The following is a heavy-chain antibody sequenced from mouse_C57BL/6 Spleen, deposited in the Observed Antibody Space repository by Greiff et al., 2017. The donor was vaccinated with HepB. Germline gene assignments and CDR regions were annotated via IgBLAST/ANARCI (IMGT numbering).Heavy chain of an antibody. V-gene: IGHV1-80*01. CDR1: GYAFSSYW. CDR2: ISPGDGDT. CDR3: ARAGGTVSRERYVDV. D-gene: IGHD1-1*01. J-gene: IGHJ1*03. Sequence: VQLQQSGAELVKPGASVKISCKASGYAFSSYWMNWVKQSPGKGLEWIEQISPGDGDTNYNGKFKGKATLTADKSSSTAYMQLSSLTSEDDAVYFGARAGGTVSRERYVDVWGTGTTVTVSS.